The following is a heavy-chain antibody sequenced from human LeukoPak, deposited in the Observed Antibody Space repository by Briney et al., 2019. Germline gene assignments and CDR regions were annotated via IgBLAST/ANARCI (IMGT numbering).Heavy chain of an antibody. V-gene: IGHV3-7*01. J-gene: IGHJ5*02. CDR3: TRDFAP. D-gene: IGHD3-3*01. CDR1: GFSVGSYW. Sequence: GGSLRLSCAASGFSVGSYWMDWVRHAPGKGLESVGNIKQDGSEKYYVDSVKGRFTISRDNARNSLYLQMSSLRVEDTAVYYCTRDFAPWSQGTLVIVSS. CDR2: IKQDGSEK.